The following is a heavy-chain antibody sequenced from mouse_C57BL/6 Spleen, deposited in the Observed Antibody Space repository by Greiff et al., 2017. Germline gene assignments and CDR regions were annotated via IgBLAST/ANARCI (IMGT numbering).Heavy chain of an antibody. J-gene: IGHJ2*01. V-gene: IGHV1-55*01. CDR2: IYPGSGST. CDR3: ARKDYYGPYYFDY. D-gene: IGHD2-1*01. Sequence: VQLQESGAELVKPGASVKMSCKASGYTFTSYWITWVKQRPGQGLEWIGDIYPGSGSTNYNEKFKSKATLTVDTSSSTAYMQLSSLTSEDSAVYYCARKDYYGPYYFDYWGQGTTLTVSS. CDR1: GYTFTSYW.